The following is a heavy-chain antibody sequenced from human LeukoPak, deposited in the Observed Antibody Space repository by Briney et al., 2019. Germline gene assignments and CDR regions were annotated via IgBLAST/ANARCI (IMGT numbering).Heavy chain of an antibody. D-gene: IGHD1-26*01. CDR2: IYGSGVSI. CDR3: AKDLGWELPAEAY. Sequence: GGSLRLSCVAPGFTFNNYVMNWVRQAPGKGLEWLATIYGSGVSISYADSVKGRFTISRDNSNNTLYLQMNSLRAEDTAMYYCAKDLGWELPAEAYWGQGILVTVSS. J-gene: IGHJ4*02. V-gene: IGHV3-23*01. CDR1: GFTFNNYV.